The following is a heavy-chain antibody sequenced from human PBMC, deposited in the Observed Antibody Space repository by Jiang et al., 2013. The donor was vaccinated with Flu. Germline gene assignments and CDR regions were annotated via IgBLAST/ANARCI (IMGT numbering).Heavy chain of an antibody. CDR2: INAGNGNT. D-gene: IGHD1-26*01. CDR1: GYTFTSYA. CDR3: ARVSSGASRWLYLDY. Sequence: SGAEVKKPGASVKVSCKASGYTFTSYAMHWVRQAPGQRLEWMGWINAGNGNTKYSQKFQGRVTITRDTSASTAYMELSSLRSEDTAVYYCARVSSGASRWLYLDYWGQGTLVTVSS. J-gene: IGHJ4*02. V-gene: IGHV1-3*01.